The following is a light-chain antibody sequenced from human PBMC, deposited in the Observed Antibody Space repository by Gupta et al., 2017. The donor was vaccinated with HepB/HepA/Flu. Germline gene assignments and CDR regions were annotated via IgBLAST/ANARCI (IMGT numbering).Light chain of an antibody. J-gene: IGLJ3*02. Sequence: QSVLTQPPSVSAAPGQKVTISCSVSSSNCENKYVSWYQQPPGTAPKHLIYENDKRPSGFPDPVYGYKSGQTDTLGITGVETEYYDDHSCKPCDCVFGGGTKLTVL. CDR2: END. V-gene: IGLV1-51*02. CDR1: SSNCENKY. CDR3: KPCDCV.